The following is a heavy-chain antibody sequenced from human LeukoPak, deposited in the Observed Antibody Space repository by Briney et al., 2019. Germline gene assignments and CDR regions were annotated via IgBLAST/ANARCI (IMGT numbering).Heavy chain of an antibody. CDR2: IYHSGST. J-gene: IGHJ5*02. CDR1: GYSISSGYY. CDR3: ARAQGYCSGGSCYRSGYNWFDP. V-gene: IGHV4-38-2*01. D-gene: IGHD2-15*01. Sequence: SETLSLTCAVSGYSISSGYYWGWIRQPPGKGLEWSGSIYHSGSTYYTPPLKSRVTISVDTSKNQFSLKLSSVTAADTAVYYCARAQGYCSGGSCYRSGYNWFDPWGQGTLVTVSS.